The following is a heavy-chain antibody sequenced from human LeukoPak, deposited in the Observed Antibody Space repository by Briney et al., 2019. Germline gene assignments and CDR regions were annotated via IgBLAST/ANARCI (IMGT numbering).Heavy chain of an antibody. V-gene: IGHV4-38-2*01. J-gene: IGHJ4*02. CDR3: ARADNIVGTTAFDY. D-gene: IGHD1-26*01. Sequence: PSETLSLTCAVSGYSISSGYYWGWIRQPPGKGLEWIGSMDHSGSKCHNPSLESRVTISVDTSKNQFSLKLNSVTAADTAVYYCARADNIVGTTAFDYWGQGTLVTVSS. CDR2: MDHSGSK. CDR1: GYSISSGYY.